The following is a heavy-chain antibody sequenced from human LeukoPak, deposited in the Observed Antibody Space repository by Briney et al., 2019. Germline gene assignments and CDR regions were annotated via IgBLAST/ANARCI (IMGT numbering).Heavy chain of an antibody. Sequence: GGSLRLSCAASGFTFSDYYMNWIRQTPGKGLEWLSYISGSSHDINYAGSVEGRFTVSRDNTKRSLYPQMDSLRAEDTAVYYCAKGSGSSCYSPCDYWGQGILVTVSS. CDR1: GFTFSDYY. D-gene: IGHD2-15*01. V-gene: IGHV3-11*05. CDR2: ISGSSHDI. CDR3: AKGSGSSCYSPCDY. J-gene: IGHJ4*02.